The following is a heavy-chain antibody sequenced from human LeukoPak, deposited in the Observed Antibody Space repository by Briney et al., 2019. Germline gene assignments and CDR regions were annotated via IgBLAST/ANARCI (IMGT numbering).Heavy chain of an antibody. J-gene: IGHJ5*02. V-gene: IGHV4-59*01. CDR1: GGSISNYY. D-gene: IGHD3-10*01. CDR3: ARVPSGVRGVMRWFDP. CDR2: IYYSGST. Sequence: PSETLSLTCTVSGGSISNYYWSWIRQPPGKGLEWIGHIYYSGSTNYNLSLKSRVTISVDTSKNQFSLKLCSVTAADTAVYYCARVPSGVRGVMRWFDPWGQGALVTVSS.